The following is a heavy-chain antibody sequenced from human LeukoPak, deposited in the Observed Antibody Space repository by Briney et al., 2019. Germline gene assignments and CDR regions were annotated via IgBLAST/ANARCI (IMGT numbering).Heavy chain of an antibody. D-gene: IGHD2-2*01. V-gene: IGHV3-7*01. Sequence: GGSLRLSCAASGFIFSNYWMSWVRQAPGKGLEWVANINQDGSEKYYVDSVKGRFTISRDNAKNSLYLQMNSLRAEDTAVYYCATYSSSNGREFQYWGQAPWSPSPQ. CDR3: ATYSSSNGREFQY. CDR2: INQDGSEK. J-gene: IGHJ1*01. CDR1: GFIFSNYW.